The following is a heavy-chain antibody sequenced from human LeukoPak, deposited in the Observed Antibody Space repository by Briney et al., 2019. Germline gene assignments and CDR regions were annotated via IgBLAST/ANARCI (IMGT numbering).Heavy chain of an antibody. CDR1: GGSISSYY. CDR2: IYYSGNT. D-gene: IGHD1-26*01. V-gene: IGHV4-59*01. J-gene: IGHJ4*02. Sequence: SETLSLTCTVSGGSISSYYWSWIRQPPGKGLEWIGYIYYSGNTNYNPSLKSRVTISVDTSKNQFSLKLSSVTAADTAMYYCARYRYSTDFFDYWGQGNLVTVSS. CDR3: ARYRYSTDFFDY.